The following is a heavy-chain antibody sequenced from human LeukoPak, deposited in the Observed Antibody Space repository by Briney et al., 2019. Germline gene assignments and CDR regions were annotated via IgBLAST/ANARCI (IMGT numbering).Heavy chain of an antibody. V-gene: IGHV4-38-2*01. D-gene: IGHD5-24*01. Sequence: PSETLSLTCAVSGYTISSGYYWGWIRQPPPKGLEWIGSIYHSGSTYYNPSLKSRVTISVDTSKNQFSLKLSSVTAVDTAVYYCARVREFACALDYWGQGTLVTVSS. CDR1: GYTISSGYY. CDR2: IYHSGST. J-gene: IGHJ4*02. CDR3: ARVREFACALDY.